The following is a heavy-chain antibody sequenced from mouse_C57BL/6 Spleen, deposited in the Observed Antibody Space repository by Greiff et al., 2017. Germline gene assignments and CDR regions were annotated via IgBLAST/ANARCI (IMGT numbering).Heavy chain of an antibody. J-gene: IGHJ2*01. CDR3: ARSSSGYNYFDY. V-gene: IGHV1-63*01. CDR2: IYPGGGYT. CDR1: GYTFTNYW. Sequence: QVQLKESGAELVRPGTSVKMSCKASGYTFTNYWIGWAKQRPGHGLEWIGDIYPGGGYTNYNEKFKGKATLTADKSSSTAYMQFSSLTSEDSALYYCARSSSGYNYFDYWGQGTTLTVSS. D-gene: IGHD3-2*02.